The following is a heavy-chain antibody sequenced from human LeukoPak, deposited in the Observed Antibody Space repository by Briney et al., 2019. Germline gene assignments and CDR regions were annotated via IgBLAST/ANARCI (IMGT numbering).Heavy chain of an antibody. CDR3: ARVPSFQSYSSYLGYYYYYYMDV. V-gene: IGHV4-39*02. CDR1: GGSISSSNYY. CDR2: IYYTGIT. J-gene: IGHJ6*03. D-gene: IGHD6-6*01. Sequence: SETLSLTCTVSGGSISSSNYYWVWFRQPPGKSLEWIGSIYYTGITYQNPSLKSRVNISVATSNNPLSLRLTSVTAADTAVYYCARVPSFQSYSSYLGYYYYYYMDVWGKGTTVTVSS.